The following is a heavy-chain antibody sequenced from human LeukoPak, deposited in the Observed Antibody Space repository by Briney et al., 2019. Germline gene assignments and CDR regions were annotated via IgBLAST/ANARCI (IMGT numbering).Heavy chain of an antibody. CDR2: LYSAGST. CDR3: ASGGDPQWLVHGEY. D-gene: IGHD6-19*01. J-gene: IGHJ4*02. Sequence: AGGSLRLSCAASGFSVSSNYMTWVRQAPGKGLEWVSVLYSAGSTYFADSVKGRFTISRDNSKNTLYLQMNSLKPEDTAVYYCASGGDPQWLVHGEYWGQGTLVTVSS. CDR1: GFSVSSNY. V-gene: IGHV3-53*01.